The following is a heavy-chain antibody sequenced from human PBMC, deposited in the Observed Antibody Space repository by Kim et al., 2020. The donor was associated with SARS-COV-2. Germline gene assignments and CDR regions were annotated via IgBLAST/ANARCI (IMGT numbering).Heavy chain of an antibody. V-gene: IGHV4-31*03. Sequence: SETLSLTCTVSGGPISSSGYYWTWIRQHPGKGLEWIGNTYYSGTTYYNPSLKSRVSISIDTSKNQFSLELTSATTADTAVYYCASFKGMTTSSPTFSPFPPAFWGQGTLVTVSS. CDR2: TYYSGTT. J-gene: IGHJ4*02. CDR1: GGPISSSGYY. D-gene: IGHD4-4*01. CDR3: ASFKGMTTSSPTFSPFPPAF.